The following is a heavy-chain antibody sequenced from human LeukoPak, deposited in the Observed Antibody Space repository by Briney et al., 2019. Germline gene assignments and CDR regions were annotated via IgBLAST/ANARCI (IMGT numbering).Heavy chain of an antibody. J-gene: IGHJ4*02. V-gene: IGHV3-23*01. CDR1: GFTFSSYG. CDR3: ASLINYYYDSSGYYLDY. CDR2: ISGSGGST. D-gene: IGHD3-22*01. Sequence: GGSLRLSCAASGFTFSSYGMSWVRQAPGKGLEWVSAISGSGGSTYYADSVKGRFTISRDNAKNSLYLQMNSLRAEDTAVYYCASLINYYYDSSGYYLDYWGQGTLVTVSS.